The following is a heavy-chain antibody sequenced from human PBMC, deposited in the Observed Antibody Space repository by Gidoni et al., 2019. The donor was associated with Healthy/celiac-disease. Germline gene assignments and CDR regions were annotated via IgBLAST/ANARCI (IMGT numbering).Heavy chain of an antibody. V-gene: IGHV3-9*01. Sequence: EVQLVESGGGLVQPGRSLRLSCAASGFTFVDYARHWVRQAPGKGLEWVSGISWNSGSIGYADSVKGRFTISRDNAKNSLYLQMNSLRAEDTALYYCAKDTGALVVAEYYFDYWGQGTLVTVSS. D-gene: IGHD2-15*01. J-gene: IGHJ4*02. CDR3: AKDTGALVVAEYYFDY. CDR1: GFTFVDYA. CDR2: ISWNSGSI.